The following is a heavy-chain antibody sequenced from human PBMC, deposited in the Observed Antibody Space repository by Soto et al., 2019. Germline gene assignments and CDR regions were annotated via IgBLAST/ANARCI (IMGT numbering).Heavy chain of an antibody. V-gene: IGHV1-69*13. Sequence: SVKVSCKASGGTFSSYAISWVRQAPGQGLEWMGGIIPIFGTANYAQKFQGRVTITADESMSTAYMELSSLRSEDTAVYYCARARYCSGGSCQLFDDWGQGNMGRVSA. CDR2: IIPIFGTA. CDR1: GGTFSSYA. D-gene: IGHD2-15*01. J-gene: IGHJ4*02. CDR3: ARARYCSGGSCQLFDD.